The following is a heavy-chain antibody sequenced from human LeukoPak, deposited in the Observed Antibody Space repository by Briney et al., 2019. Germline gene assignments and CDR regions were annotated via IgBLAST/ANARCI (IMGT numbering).Heavy chain of an antibody. V-gene: IGHV4-59*01. D-gene: IGHD3-10*01. CDR2: IYYSGST. J-gene: IGHJ5*02. CDR1: GGSISSYY. CDR3: ARGGYYGSGNDFRFDP. Sequence: SETLSLTCIVSGGSISSYYWSWIRQPPGKGLEWIGYIYYSGSTNYNPSLKSRVTISVDTSKNQFSLKLTSVTAADTAVYFCARGGYYGSGNDFRFDPWGQGTLVTVSS.